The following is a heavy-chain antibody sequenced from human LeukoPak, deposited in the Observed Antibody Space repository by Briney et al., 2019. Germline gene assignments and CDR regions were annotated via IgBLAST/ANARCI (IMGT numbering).Heavy chain of an antibody. D-gene: IGHD6-13*01. CDR1: GFTFNNYA. CDR2: ISGNGGRT. CDR3: AKVREVGSSSWVVVYFDY. J-gene: IGHJ4*02. Sequence: HPGGSLRLSCAASGFTFNNYAMSWVRQAPGKGQEWVAAISGNGGRTYYRDSVKGRFTISRDNPKNTLYLQMNSLRAEDTAVYYCAKVREVGSSSWVVVYFDYWGQGTLVTVSS. V-gene: IGHV3-23*01.